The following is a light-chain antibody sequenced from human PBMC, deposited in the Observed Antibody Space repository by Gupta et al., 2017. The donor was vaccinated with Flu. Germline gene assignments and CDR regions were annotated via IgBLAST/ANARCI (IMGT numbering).Light chain of an antibody. J-gene: IGKJ4*01. Sequence: DIVLTQSPATLSLSPGQRATLSCRANQNVNSYLAWFQHKPGQAPRLLIYDASNRATGIPARFSGSGSGTDFTLTISSREPEDFALYYCQQRANWPKVTFGGGTKVEIK. CDR1: QNVNSY. CDR3: QQRANWPKVT. V-gene: IGKV3-11*01. CDR2: DAS.